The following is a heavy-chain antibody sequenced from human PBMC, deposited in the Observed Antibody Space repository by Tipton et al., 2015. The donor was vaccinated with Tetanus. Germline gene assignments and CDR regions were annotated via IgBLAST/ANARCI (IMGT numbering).Heavy chain of an antibody. CDR1: GFIFSSYG. Sequence: SLRLSCAASGFIFSSYGIHWVRQAPGKGLEWLAVSWHDGTDKYYADSVKGPFTISRDNSKNTLYLQMNSIRAEDTALYYCAREADWSGGSCFSGDLDAWGQGTPVTVSS. V-gene: IGHV3-33*01. CDR3: AREADWSGGSCFSGDLDA. J-gene: IGHJ5*02. D-gene: IGHD2-15*01. CDR2: SWHDGTDK.